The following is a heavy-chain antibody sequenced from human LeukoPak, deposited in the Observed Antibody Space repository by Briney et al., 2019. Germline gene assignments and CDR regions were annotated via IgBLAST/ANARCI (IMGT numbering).Heavy chain of an antibody. CDR2: ISSDGSGK. D-gene: IGHD1-26*01. J-gene: IGHJ4*02. CDR1: GFTFSTYL. Sequence: PGGSLRLSCAASGFTFSTYLMTWVRQAPGKGLEWVASISSDGSGKYYMDSVKGRFTISRDNAKNSLFLQMNSLRAEDTAVHYCGRVRPGDADYWGQGTLVTVSS. CDR3: GRVRPGDADY. V-gene: IGHV3-7*01.